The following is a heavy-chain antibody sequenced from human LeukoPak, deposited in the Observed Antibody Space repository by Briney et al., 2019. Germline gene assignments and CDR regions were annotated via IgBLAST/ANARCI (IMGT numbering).Heavy chain of an antibody. CDR3: TSPLSGYDYMGPGYYYYYMDV. V-gene: IGHV3-21*01. Sequence: GGSLRLSCAASGFTFSSYTMNWVRQAPGKGLEWVSSITSSSSYIYYADSVKGRFTISRDNAKNSLYLQMNSLRAEDTAVYYCTSPLSGYDYMGPGYYYYYMDVWGKGTTVTVSS. J-gene: IGHJ6*03. D-gene: IGHD5-12*01. CDR2: ITSSSSYI. CDR1: GFTFSSYT.